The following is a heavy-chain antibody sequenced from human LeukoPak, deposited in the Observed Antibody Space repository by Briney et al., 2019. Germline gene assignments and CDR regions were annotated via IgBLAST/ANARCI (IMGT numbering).Heavy chain of an antibody. V-gene: IGHV3-9*01. CDR1: GFTFDDYA. J-gene: IGHJ4*02. CDR3: AKKFSGWSPFDY. CDR2: ISWNSGSI. D-gene: IGHD6-19*01. Sequence: GRSLRLSCAASGFTFDDYAMHWVRQAPGKGLEWVSGISWNSGSIGYADSVKGRFTISRDNAKNSLYLQMNSLRAEDTAVYYCAKKFSGWSPFDYWGQGTLVTVSS.